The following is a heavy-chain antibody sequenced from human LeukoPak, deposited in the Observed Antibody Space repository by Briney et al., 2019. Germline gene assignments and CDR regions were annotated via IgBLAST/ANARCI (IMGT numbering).Heavy chain of an antibody. Sequence: PAGGSLRLSCAASGFTFSSYWMHWVRQAPGKGLVWVSNINNDGSSTNYADSVRGRFTISRDNAKNTLYLQMNSLRAEDTAVYYCARLYSPLAWGQGTLVTVSS. CDR2: INNDGSST. J-gene: IGHJ5*02. CDR1: GFTFSSYW. D-gene: IGHD5-18*01. CDR3: ARLYSPLA. V-gene: IGHV3-74*01.